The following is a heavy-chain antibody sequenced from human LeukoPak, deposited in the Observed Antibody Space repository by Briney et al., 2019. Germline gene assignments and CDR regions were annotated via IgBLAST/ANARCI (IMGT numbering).Heavy chain of an antibody. D-gene: IGHD5-24*01. CDR2: IYYSGST. V-gene: IGHV4-59*01. Sequence: PSETLSLTCTVPGGSISSYYWSWIRQPPGKGLEWIGYIYYSGSTNYNPSLKSRVTISVDTSKNQFSLKLSSVTAADTAVYYCARGSDDFQHWGQGTLVTVSS. CDR1: GGSISSYY. CDR3: ARGSDDFQH. J-gene: IGHJ1*01.